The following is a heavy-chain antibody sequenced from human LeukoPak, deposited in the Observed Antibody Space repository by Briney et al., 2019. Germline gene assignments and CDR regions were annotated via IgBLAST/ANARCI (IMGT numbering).Heavy chain of an antibody. CDR1: GSTFSSYE. CDR2: ISSSGSTI. V-gene: IGHV3-48*03. Sequence: RGGSLRLSCAASGSTFSSYEMNWGRQARGEGLEWVSYISSSGSTIYYADSVKGRFNIYRDNAKISLYLQMNSVRVEDTAVYYCASYGAYGSGSRQLEENYMDVWRKGATVTNSS. J-gene: IGHJ6*03. D-gene: IGHD3-10*01. CDR3: ASYGAYGSGSRQLEENYMDV.